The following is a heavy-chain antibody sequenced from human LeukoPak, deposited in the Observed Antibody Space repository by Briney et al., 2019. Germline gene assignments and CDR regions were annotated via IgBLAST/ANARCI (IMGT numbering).Heavy chain of an antibody. J-gene: IGHJ1*01. V-gene: IGHV4-39*07. Sequence: SETLSLTCTVSGGSISSSSYYWGWIRQPPGKGLEWIGSIYYSGSPYYNPSLKSRVTISVDTSKNQFSLKLSSVTAADTAVYYCARAEPDSSGWYFGRFQHWGQGTLVTVSS. CDR2: IYYSGSP. CDR3: ARAEPDSSGWYFGRFQH. CDR1: GGSISSSSYY. D-gene: IGHD6-19*01.